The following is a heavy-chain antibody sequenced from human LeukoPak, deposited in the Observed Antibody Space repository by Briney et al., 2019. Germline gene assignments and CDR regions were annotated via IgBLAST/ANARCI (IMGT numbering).Heavy chain of an antibody. Sequence: GASLKFSCKASGSRFISYWIGWVRRLPGKGLEWMGIIDPSDSETRSTPSFQGQVTISVDKSLTTADLQWNSLNASDTAMYYCARQTAMGRSGDYWGQGTLVTVSS. V-gene: IGHV5-51*01. J-gene: IGHJ4*02. CDR2: IDPSDSET. CDR1: GSRFISYW. D-gene: IGHD5-18*01. CDR3: ARQTAMGRSGDY.